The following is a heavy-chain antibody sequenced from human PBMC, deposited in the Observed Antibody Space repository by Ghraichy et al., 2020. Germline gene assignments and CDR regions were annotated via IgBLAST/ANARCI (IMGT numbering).Heavy chain of an antibody. CDR1: GDSVSTNGVA. V-gene: IGHV6-1*01. CDR2: TYYRSKWSN. J-gene: IGHJ3*02. CDR3: ARGRFSAFDI. Sequence: SQTLSLTCDISGDSVSTNGVAWNWIRQSPSRGLEWLGRTYYRSKWSNDYAVSMKSRIIINPDTSKNQFSLQLNSVTPEDTAVYYCARGRFSAFDIWGQGTTVTVSS.